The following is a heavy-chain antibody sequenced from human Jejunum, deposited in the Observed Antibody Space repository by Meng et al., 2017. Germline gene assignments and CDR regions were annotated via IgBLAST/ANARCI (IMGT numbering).Heavy chain of an antibody. J-gene: IGHJ4*02. CDR2: INWNGGST. Sequence: GESLKISCVASGFTFDDYGMSWVRQAPGKGLEWVSNINWNGGSTGYADSVKGRFTISRDNAKNSLHLQMNSLRVEDTAFYYCARDRRYSSSWYAGNEYWGQGTLVTVSS. CDR3: ARDRRYSSSWYAGNEY. CDR1: GFTFDDYG. D-gene: IGHD6-13*01. V-gene: IGHV3-20*04.